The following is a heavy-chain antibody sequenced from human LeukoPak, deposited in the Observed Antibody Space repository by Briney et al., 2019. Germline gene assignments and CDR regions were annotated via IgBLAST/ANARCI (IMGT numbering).Heavy chain of an antibody. CDR2: IYPGDSDT. J-gene: IGHJ4*01. D-gene: IGHD2-2*01. V-gene: IGHV5-51*01. CDR1: GYSFTSYW. Sequence: GESLKISCKGSGYSFTSYWIGWVRQMPGKGLEWMGIIYPGDSDTRYSPSFQGQVTISADKSISTAYLQWSSLKASDTAMYYCARRGYCSSTTCDWFDYWGQGTLVTVSS. CDR3: ARRGYCSSTTCDWFDY.